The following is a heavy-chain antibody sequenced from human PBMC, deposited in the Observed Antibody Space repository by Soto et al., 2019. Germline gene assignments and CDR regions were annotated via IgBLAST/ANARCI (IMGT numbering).Heavy chain of an antibody. CDR2: IYYSGST. CDR1: GGSISSGGYY. D-gene: IGHD6-6*01. V-gene: IGHV4-31*03. Sequence: PSETLSLTCTVSGGSISSGGYYWSWIRQHPGKGLEWIGYIYYSGSTYYNPSLKSRVTISVDTSKNQFSLKLSSVTAADTAVYYCARDYDGSSSSDSYYGMDVWGQGTTVTVSS. J-gene: IGHJ6*02. CDR3: ARDYDGSSSSDSYYGMDV.